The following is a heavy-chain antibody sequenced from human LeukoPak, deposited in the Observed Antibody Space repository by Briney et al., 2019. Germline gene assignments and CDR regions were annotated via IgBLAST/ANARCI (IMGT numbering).Heavy chain of an antibody. CDR2: IYYSGST. Sequence: PSQTLSLTCTVSGGSISSGGYFWSWLRAHPGKGLEWFGYIYYSGSTYYNPSLKSRVTISVDTSKNQFSLKLSSVTAADTAVYYCARETHYYYYYMDVWGKGTTVTVSS. J-gene: IGHJ6*03. V-gene: IGHV4-31*03. CDR1: GGSISSGGYF. CDR3: ARETHYYYYYMDV.